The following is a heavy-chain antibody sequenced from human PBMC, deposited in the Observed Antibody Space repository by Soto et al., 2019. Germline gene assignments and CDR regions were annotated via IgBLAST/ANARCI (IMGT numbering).Heavy chain of an antibody. J-gene: IGHJ4*02. CDR1: GYTFSSYG. CDR2: ISANNGNT. V-gene: IGHV1-18*01. D-gene: IGHD3-10*01. Sequence: QVQLVQSGAEVKKPGASVKVSCKASGYTFSSYGISWVRQAPGQGLEWMGWISANNGNTNYAQKVQGRVTMTTDTSTSTAYMELRSRRSDDPAKYYSAGGGPGAPLAYWGQGTPVTVSS. CDR3: AGGGPGAPLAY.